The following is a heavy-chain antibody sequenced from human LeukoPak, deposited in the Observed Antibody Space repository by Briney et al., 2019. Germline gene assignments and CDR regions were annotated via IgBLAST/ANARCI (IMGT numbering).Heavy chain of an antibody. CDR2: ISYIGST. V-gene: IGHV4-59*11. J-gene: IGHJ3*02. CDR3: ARDLVTVTKGFDI. CDR1: DDSFSSHY. Sequence: SETLSLICAVSDDSFSSHYWTWIRQPPGKDLEWIGYISYIGSTNYNPSLKSRVTISIDTSKNQFSLKLTSVTAADTAVYYCARDLVTVTKGFDIWGQGTVVSVSS. D-gene: IGHD4-17*01.